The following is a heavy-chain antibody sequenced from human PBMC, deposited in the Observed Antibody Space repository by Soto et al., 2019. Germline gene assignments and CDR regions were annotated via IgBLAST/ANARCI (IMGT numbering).Heavy chain of an antibody. D-gene: IGHD6-19*01. Sequence: GGSLRLSCAASGFTSSSYGMHWVRQAPGKGLEWVAVISYDGSNKYYADSVKGRFTISRDNSKNTLYLQMNSLRAEDTAVYYCAKDFGSSSGWWDFDYWGQGTLVTVSS. CDR1: GFTSSSYG. CDR2: ISYDGSNK. V-gene: IGHV3-30*18. J-gene: IGHJ4*02. CDR3: AKDFGSSSGWWDFDY.